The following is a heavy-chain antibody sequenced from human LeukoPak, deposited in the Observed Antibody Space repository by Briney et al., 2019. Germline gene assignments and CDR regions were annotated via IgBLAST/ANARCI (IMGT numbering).Heavy chain of an antibody. Sequence: PGGSLRLSCAASGSTFSNAWMSWVRQAPGKGLEWVAFIRYDGSNKYYVDSVKGRFTISRDNFKNTLYLQMNSLRAEDTAVYYCAKGESDFWSGYYAFDIWGQGTMVTVSS. CDR1: GSTFSNAW. V-gene: IGHV3-30*02. CDR3: AKGESDFWSGYYAFDI. J-gene: IGHJ3*02. D-gene: IGHD3-3*01. CDR2: IRYDGSNK.